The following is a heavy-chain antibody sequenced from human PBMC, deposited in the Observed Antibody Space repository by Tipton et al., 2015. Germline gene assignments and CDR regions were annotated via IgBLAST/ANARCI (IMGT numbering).Heavy chain of an antibody. D-gene: IGHD2-15*01. CDR3: ARENSMWYPYFDY. CDR2: ISPYNANT. J-gene: IGHJ4*02. Sequence: QLVQSGAEVKKPGASVKGSCKTAGYTFTSYGVSWLRQAPGQGLEWMGWISPYNANTKYAQKFLGRVTVTTDASTNTAYMELRTLRSDDTAVYYCARENSMWYPYFDYWGQGTLVTVSS. V-gene: IGHV1-18*01. CDR1: GYTFTSYG.